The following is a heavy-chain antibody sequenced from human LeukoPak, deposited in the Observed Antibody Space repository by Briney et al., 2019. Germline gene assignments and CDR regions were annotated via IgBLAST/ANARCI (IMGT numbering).Heavy chain of an antibody. V-gene: IGHV1-46*01. J-gene: IGHJ4*02. Sequence: ASVKVSCKASGYTFTSYYMHWVRQAPGQGLEWMGIINLSGGSTSYAQKFQGRVTMTRDMSTSTVYMELSSLRSEDTAVYYCARDPPPSRYSYGQYYFDYWGQGTLVTVSS. D-gene: IGHD5-18*01. CDR2: INLSGGST. CDR3: ARDPPPSRYSYGQYYFDY. CDR1: GYTFTSYY.